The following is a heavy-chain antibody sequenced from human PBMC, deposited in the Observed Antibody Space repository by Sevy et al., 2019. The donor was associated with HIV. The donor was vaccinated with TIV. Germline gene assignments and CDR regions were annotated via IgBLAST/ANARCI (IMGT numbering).Heavy chain of an antibody. CDR1: GFTFSSYA. D-gene: IGHD1-26*01. CDR3: ARVVGALPGYYYGMDV. CDR2: LGDSGAPT. V-gene: IGHV3-23*01. Sequence: GGSLRLSCAASGFTFSSYAMSWVRQAPGKGLKWVSALGDSGAPTYYADSVKGRFTISRDNSKNTLYLQLSSLRAEDTAVYYGARVVGALPGYYYGMDVWGQGTTVTVSS. J-gene: IGHJ6*02.